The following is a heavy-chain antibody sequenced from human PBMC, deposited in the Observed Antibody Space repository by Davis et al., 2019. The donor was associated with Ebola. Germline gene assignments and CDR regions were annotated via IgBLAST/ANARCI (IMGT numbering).Heavy chain of an antibody. Sequence: GESLKISCAASGFTFSNYDMTWVRQAPGKGLDWVSRISSNGGTTYYADSVRGRFTISRDNSRNTLYLQMNSLRAEDTAVSYCAGAWDWGQGTLVTVSS. CDR2: ISSNGGTT. D-gene: IGHD3-16*01. CDR1: GFTFSNYD. CDR3: AGAWD. V-gene: IGHV3-23*01. J-gene: IGHJ4*02.